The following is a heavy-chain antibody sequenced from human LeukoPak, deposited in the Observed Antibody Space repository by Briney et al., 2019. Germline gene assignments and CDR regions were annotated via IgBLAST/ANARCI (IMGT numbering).Heavy chain of an antibody. J-gene: IGHJ4*02. V-gene: IGHV3-48*01. CDR1: GFTFSSYN. Sequence: GGSLRLSCAASGFTFSSYNMNWVRQAPGKGLEWVSYITSSSSTIYYADSEKGRFTISRDNAKNSLYLQMNSLRAEDTAVYYCARDPGYGDYSYYFDYWGQGTLVTVSS. CDR2: ITSSSSTI. CDR3: ARDPGYGDYSYYFDY. D-gene: IGHD4-17*01.